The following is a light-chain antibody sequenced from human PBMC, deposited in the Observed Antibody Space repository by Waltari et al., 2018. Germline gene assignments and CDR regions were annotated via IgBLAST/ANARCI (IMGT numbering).Light chain of an antibody. CDR3: CSYAGRYTSV. CDR2: DFD. V-gene: IGLV2-11*01. CDR1: SSDIGGYKY. Sequence: QSALTQPRSVSGSPGQSVTLSCTGTSSDIGGYKYVSWYQQHPGKAPKLVIYDFDKRPAGVPDRFSGSKAGNTASLTISGLQTDDEADYYCCSYAGRYTSVFGGGTRVTVL. J-gene: IGLJ2*01.